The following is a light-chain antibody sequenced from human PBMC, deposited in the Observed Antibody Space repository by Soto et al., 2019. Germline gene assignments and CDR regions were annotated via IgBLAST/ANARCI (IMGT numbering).Light chain of an antibody. CDR1: QSVSSY. CDR3: QQRSNWLL. CDR2: DAS. Sequence: EIVLTQSPATLSLSPGERATLSCRASQSVSSYLAWYQQKPGQAPRLLIYDASNRATGIPARFSGSGSGTDFTLTISSLEPEDFAVYYCQQRSNWLLFGVGTKVEIK. J-gene: IGKJ4*01. V-gene: IGKV3-11*01.